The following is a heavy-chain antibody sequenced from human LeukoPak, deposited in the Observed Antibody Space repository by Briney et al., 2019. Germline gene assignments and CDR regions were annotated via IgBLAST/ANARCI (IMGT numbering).Heavy chain of an antibody. CDR3: TTLHCSGGSCDN. D-gene: IGHD2-15*01. J-gene: IGHJ4*02. Sequence: GGSLRLSCAASGFTFSNAWMSWVRQAPGKGLEWVGRIKTKTDGGTTEYAAPVKGRFTISRDDSKNTLYLEMNSLKTEDTAVYYCTTLHCSGGSCDNWGQGTLVTVSS. CDR1: GFTFSNAW. V-gene: IGHV3-15*01. CDR2: IKTKTDGGTT.